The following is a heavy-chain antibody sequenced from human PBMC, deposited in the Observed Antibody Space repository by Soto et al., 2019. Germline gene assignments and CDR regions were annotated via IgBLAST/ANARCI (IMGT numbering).Heavy chain of an antibody. V-gene: IGHV4-59*01. J-gene: IGHJ4*02. Sequence: QVQLQESGPGLVKPSETLSLTCTVSGGSISSYYWSWIRQPPGKGLEWIGYLYYSGSTNYNPSLKSRVTISVDTSKIQFSLKLSSVTAADTAVYYCARRASSDADYDYWGQGTLVTVSS. CDR2: LYYSGST. CDR3: ARRASSDADYDY. D-gene: IGHD3-22*01. CDR1: GGSISSYY.